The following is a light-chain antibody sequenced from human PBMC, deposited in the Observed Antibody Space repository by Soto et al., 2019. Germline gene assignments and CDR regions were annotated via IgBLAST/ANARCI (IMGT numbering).Light chain of an antibody. Sequence: SQSPATLSVSTGERATLSCRASHTVSRNLAWYQQKPGQAPRLLIYGASNRATGIPDRFSGSGSGTDFTLTISRLEPEDFAVYYCQQYGSSSWTFGQGTKVDI. CDR3: QQYGSSSWT. CDR2: GAS. CDR1: HTVSRN. V-gene: IGKV3-20*01. J-gene: IGKJ1*01.